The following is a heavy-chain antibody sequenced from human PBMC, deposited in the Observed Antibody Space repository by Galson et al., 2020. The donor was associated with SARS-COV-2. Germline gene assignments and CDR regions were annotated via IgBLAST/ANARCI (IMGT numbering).Heavy chain of an antibody. CDR1: GGSISSSSYY. D-gene: IGHD3-10*01. V-gene: IGHV4-39*01. CDR2: IYYSGST. CDR3: AIRVLWFGELS. Sequence: SETLSLTCTVSGGSISSSSYYWGWIRQPPGKGLEWIGSIYYSGSTYYNPSLKSRVTISVDTSKNQFSLKLSSVTAADTAVYYCAIRVLWFGELSWGQGTLVTVSS. J-gene: IGHJ4*02.